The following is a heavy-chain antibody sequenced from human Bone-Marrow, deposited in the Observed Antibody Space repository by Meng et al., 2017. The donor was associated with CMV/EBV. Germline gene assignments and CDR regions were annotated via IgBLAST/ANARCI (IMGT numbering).Heavy chain of an antibody. V-gene: IGHV3-74*01. D-gene: IGHD3-16*01. J-gene: IGHJ4*02. CDR1: GFTFSSYW. CDR2: INSDGSST. Sequence: GGSLRLSCAASGFTFSSYWMHWVRQAPGKGLVWVSRINSDGSSTSYADSVKGRFTISRDNAKNSLYLQMNSLKTEDTAVYYCARLRDWGYFDYWGQGTLVTVSS. CDR3: ARLRDWGYFDY.